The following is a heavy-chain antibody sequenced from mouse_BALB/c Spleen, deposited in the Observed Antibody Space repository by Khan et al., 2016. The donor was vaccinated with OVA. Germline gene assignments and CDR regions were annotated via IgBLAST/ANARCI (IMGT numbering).Heavy chain of an antibody. V-gene: IGHV1-80*01. J-gene: IGHJ3*01. Sequence: QVQLKESGAELVRPGSSVKISCKASGHAFSNYWMNWVKQRPGQGLEWIGQIYPGEANTNYNGKFKGKVTLTVDKSPSTAYMQLSSLTSEDSAVYFWAREGYDGYYRAWFAYWGQGALVTVSA. CDR3: AREGYDGYYRAWFAY. CDR1: GHAFSNYW. CDR2: IYPGEANT. D-gene: IGHD2-3*01.